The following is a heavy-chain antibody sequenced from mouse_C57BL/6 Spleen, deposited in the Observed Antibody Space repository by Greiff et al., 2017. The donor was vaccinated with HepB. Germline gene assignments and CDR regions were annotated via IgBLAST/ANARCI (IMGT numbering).Heavy chain of an antibody. CDR1: GYTFTSYW. D-gene: IGHD1-1*01. V-gene: IGHV1-61*01. Sequence: QVQLQQPGAELVRPGSSVKLSCKASGYTFTSYWMDWVKQRPGQGLEWIGNIYPSDSDTHYNQKFKDKATLTVDKSSSTAYMQLSSLTSEDSAVYYCALTVITTVAPFAYWGQGTLVTVSA. CDR2: IYPSDSDT. CDR3: ALTVITTVAPFAY. J-gene: IGHJ3*01.